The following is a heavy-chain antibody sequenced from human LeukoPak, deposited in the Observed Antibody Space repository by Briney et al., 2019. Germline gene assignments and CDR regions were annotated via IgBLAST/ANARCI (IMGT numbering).Heavy chain of an antibody. V-gene: IGHV3-66*01. J-gene: IGHJ4*02. CDR2: IYSGGST. CDR3: AKIALLRREHFDY. D-gene: IGHD2-15*01. Sequence: PGGSLRLSCAASGFTVSSNYMSWVRQAPGKGLEWVSVIYSGGSTYYADSVKGRFTISRDNSKNTLYLQMNSLRAEDTAVYYCAKIALLRREHFDYWGQGTLVTVSS. CDR1: GFTVSSNY.